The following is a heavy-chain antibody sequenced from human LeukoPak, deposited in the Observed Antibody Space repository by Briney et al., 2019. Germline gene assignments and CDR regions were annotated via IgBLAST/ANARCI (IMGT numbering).Heavy chain of an antibody. V-gene: IGHV3-30-3*01. CDR1: GFTFSSYA. Sequence: GRSLRLSCAASGFTFSSYAMHWVRQAPGKGLEWVAVISYDGSNKYYADSVKGRFTISRDNSKNTLYLQMNSLRAEDTAVYYCARAHGELLTPRYLPTIDYWGQGTLVTVSS. CDR2: ISYDGSNK. D-gene: IGHD1-26*01. CDR3: ARAHGELLTPRYLPTIDY. J-gene: IGHJ4*02.